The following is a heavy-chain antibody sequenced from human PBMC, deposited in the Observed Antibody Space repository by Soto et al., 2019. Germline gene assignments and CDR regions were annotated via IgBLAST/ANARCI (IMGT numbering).Heavy chain of an antibody. Sequence: QVQLVQSGAEVKKPGASVKVSCKASGYTFTGYYIHWVRQAPGQGLEWMGWINPNSGGTNYAQKFKGRVTVTRDTSISTAYMEVSRLTSDDTAVYYCARMYTSGWYYFDYWGQGTLVTVSS. CDR1: GYTFTGYY. V-gene: IGHV1-2*02. CDR2: INPNSGGT. J-gene: IGHJ4*02. D-gene: IGHD6-19*01. CDR3: ARMYTSGWYYFDY.